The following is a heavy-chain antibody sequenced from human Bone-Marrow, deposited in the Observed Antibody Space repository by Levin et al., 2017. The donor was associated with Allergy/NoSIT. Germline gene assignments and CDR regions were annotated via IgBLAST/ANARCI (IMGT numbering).Heavy chain of an antibody. J-gene: IGHJ4*02. CDR1: GFPFSSSG. CDR2: IWYDGSNK. CDR3: AREWGSGSSGYYGVDY. Sequence: LSLTCAASGFPFSSSGMHWVRQAPGKGLEWVAVIWYDGSNKYYADSVKGRFTISRDNSKNTLYLQMNSLRAEDTAVYYCAREWGSGSSGYYGVDYWGQGTLVTVSS. V-gene: IGHV3-33*01. D-gene: IGHD3-22*01.